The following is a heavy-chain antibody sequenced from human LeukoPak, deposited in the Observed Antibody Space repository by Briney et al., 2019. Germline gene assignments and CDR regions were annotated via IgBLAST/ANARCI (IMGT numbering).Heavy chain of an antibody. CDR1: GGSFSGYY. Sequence: SETLSLTCAVYGGSFSGYYWSWIRQPPGKGLGWIGEINHSGSTNYNPSLKSRVTISVDTSKNQFSLKLSSVTAADTAVYYCARGLYSYGFNYFDYWGQGTLVTVSS. V-gene: IGHV4-34*01. CDR2: INHSGST. J-gene: IGHJ4*02. D-gene: IGHD5-18*01. CDR3: ARGLYSYGFNYFDY.